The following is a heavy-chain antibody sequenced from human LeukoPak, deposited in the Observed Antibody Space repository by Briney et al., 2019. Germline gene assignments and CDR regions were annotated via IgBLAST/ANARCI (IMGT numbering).Heavy chain of an antibody. J-gene: IGHJ4*02. V-gene: IGHV1-2*02. CDR1: VYTFTGYY. CDR3: ARELYSSSLEPFDY. D-gene: IGHD6-6*01. Sequence: ASVKVSCKASVYTFTGYYMHWVRQAPGQGLEWMGWINPNSGGTNYAQKFQGRVTMTRDTSISTAYMELSRLRSDDTAVYYCARELYSSSLEPFDYWGQGTLVTVSS. CDR2: INPNSGGT.